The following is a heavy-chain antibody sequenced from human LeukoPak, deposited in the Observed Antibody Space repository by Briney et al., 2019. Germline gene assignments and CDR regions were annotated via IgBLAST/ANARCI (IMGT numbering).Heavy chain of an antibody. Sequence: GGSLRLSCAASGFTFDDYAMHWVRRAPGKGLEWVSLISGDGGSTYYADSVKGRFTISRDNSKNSLYLQMNSLRTEDTALYYCAKLMTGYTHDAFDIWGQGTMVTVSS. V-gene: IGHV3-43*02. J-gene: IGHJ3*02. CDR2: ISGDGGST. CDR3: AKLMTGYTHDAFDI. D-gene: IGHD3-9*01. CDR1: GFTFDDYA.